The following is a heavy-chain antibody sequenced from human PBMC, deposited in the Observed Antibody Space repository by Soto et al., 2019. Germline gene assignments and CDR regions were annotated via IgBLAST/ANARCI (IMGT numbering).Heavy chain of an antibody. J-gene: IGHJ4*02. V-gene: IGHV1-69*01. CDR3: VRGCEVVDY. CDR2: IIPIVGTA. CDR1: GGTFSSYA. Sequence: QVQLVQSGAEVKKPGSSVTFSCKASGGTFSSYAISWVRQAPGQGLEWMGGIIPIVGTATYAQKFQGRVTLTEDEATRTAYMELSSLRSEDTAVYYCVRGCEVVDYWGKGTLVTVSS. D-gene: IGHD1-26*01.